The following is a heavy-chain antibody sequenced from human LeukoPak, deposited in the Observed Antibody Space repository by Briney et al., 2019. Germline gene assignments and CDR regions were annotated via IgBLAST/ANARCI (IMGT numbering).Heavy chain of an antibody. Sequence: PSETLSLTCTVSGGPISSSTYYWGWIRQPPGKGLEWIGEINHSGSTNYNPSLKSRVTISVDTSKNQFSLKLSSVTAADTAVYYCARGRDYYDSSGYYSRQLYFDYWGQGTLVTVSS. CDR3: ARGRDYYDSSGYYSRQLYFDY. J-gene: IGHJ4*02. D-gene: IGHD3-22*01. CDR2: INHSGST. V-gene: IGHV4-39*07. CDR1: GGPISSSTYY.